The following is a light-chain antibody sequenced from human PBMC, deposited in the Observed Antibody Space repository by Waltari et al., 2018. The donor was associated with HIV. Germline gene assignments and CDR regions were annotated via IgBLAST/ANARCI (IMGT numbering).Light chain of an antibody. CDR3: QAWDSSTVV. Sequence: SYVLTQPPPVSVSPGQTGSIRCPRDQLGEKYAGWFQQKPGPSPVMVIYQNNKRPSGIPERFSGSNSGNTATLTISGTQAMDEADYYCQAWDSSTVVFGTGTKVTVL. CDR2: QNN. J-gene: IGLJ1*01. V-gene: IGLV3-1*01. CDR1: QLGEKY.